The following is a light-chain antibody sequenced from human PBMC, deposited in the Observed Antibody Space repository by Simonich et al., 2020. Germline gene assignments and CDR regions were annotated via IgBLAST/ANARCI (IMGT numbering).Light chain of an antibody. CDR1: QSVLYSSNHKNY. V-gene: IGKV4-1*01. J-gene: IGKJ3*01. Sequence: DIVMTQSPDSLAVSLGERATINCKSSQSVLYSSNHKNYLAWYQQKPGQPPKLLIYLASTRESGVPDRFSGSGSGTDFTLTISSLQAEDVAVYYCQQYYSTPPITFGPGTKVDIK. CDR3: QQYYSTPPIT. CDR2: LAS.